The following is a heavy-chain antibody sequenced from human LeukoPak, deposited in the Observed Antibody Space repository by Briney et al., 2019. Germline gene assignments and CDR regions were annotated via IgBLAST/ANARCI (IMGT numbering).Heavy chain of an antibody. V-gene: IGHV1-69*04. D-gene: IGHD4-17*01. CDR1: GGTFSSYA. CDR2: IIPILGIA. J-gene: IGHJ4*02. CDR3: ARDADYGDYRLLGY. Sequence: SVKVSCKASGGTFSSYAISWVRQAPGQGLEWRGRIIPILGIANYAQKFQGKVTMTTDTSTSTAYMELRSLRSDDTAVYYCARDADYGDYRLLGYWGQGTLVTVSS.